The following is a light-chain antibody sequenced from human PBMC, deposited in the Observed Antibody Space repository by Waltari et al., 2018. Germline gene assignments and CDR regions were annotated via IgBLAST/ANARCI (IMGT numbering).Light chain of an antibody. V-gene: IGKV4-1*01. CDR1: QSVLYSSNNKNY. J-gene: IGKJ1*01. CDR3: QQYYSTPRT. Sequence: DIVMTQSPDSLAVSLGARATVNCQSSQSVLYSSNNKNYLAWYQQKPGQPPKLLISWASTRESGVPYRFSGSGSGTDFTLTISSLQAEDVAVYYCQQYYSTPRTFGQGTKVEIK. CDR2: WAS.